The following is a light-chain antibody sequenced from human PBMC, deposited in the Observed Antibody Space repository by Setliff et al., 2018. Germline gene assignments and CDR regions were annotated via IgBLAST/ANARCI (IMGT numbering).Light chain of an antibody. CDR3: AAWDDSLNGEV. CDR2: RNN. CDR1: SSNIGSNT. J-gene: IGLJ1*01. V-gene: IGLV1-44*01. Sequence: QGASASGTPGQRVTISCSGSSSNIGSNTVNWYQQLPGTAPKLLIYRNNQRPSGVPDRFSGSKSGTSASLAISGLQSEDEADYYCAAWDDSLNGEVFGTGTKVTVL.